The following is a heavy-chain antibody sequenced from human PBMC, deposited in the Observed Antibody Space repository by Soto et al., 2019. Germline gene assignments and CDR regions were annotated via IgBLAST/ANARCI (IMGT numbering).Heavy chain of an antibody. J-gene: IGHJ4*02. V-gene: IGHV1-69*13. D-gene: IGHD6-19*01. CDR1: GGTFSSYA. Sequence: ASVKVSCKASGGTFSSYAISWVRQAPGQGLEWMGGIIPIFGTANYAQKFQGRVTITADESTSTAYMELSSLRSEDTAVYYCARGAGVSSGWYLADVVSLGISDYWGQGTLVTVSS. CDR2: IIPIFGTA. CDR3: ARGAGVSSGWYLADVVSLGISDY.